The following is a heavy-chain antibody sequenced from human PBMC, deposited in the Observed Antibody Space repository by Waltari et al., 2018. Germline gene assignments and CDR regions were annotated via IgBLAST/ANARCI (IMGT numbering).Heavy chain of an antibody. CDR2: ISWNRGSI. CDR3: AKDMGRSYYYMDV. D-gene: IGHD3-10*01. J-gene: IGHJ6*03. Sequence: EVQLVESGGGLVQPGRSLRLSCAASGFTFDDYAMHWVRQAPGKGLEWVSGISWNRGSIGYADSVKGRFTISRDNAKNSLYLQMNSLRAEDMALYYCAKDMGRSYYYMDVWGKGTTVTVSS. V-gene: IGHV3-9*03. CDR1: GFTFDDYA.